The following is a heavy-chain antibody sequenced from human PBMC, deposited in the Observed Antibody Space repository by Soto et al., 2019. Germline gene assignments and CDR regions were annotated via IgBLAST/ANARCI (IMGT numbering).Heavy chain of an antibody. CDR1: GGSISSSNW. CDR2: IYHSGST. V-gene: IGHV4-4*02. J-gene: IGHJ3*02. CDR3: ARMNGKDDYGDYGVVDAFDI. D-gene: IGHD4-17*01. Sequence: QVQLQESGPGLVKPSGTLSLTCAVSGGSISSSNWWSWVRQPPGKGLEWIGEIYHSGSTNYNPSLKSRVTISVDKSKNQFSLKLSSVTAADTAVYYCARMNGKDDYGDYGVVDAFDIWGQGTMVTVSS.